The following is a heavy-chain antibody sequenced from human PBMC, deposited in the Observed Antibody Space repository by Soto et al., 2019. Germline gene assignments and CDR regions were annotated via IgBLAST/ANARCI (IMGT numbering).Heavy chain of an antibody. CDR3: SRIHSSSPSYMDV. D-gene: IGHD6-6*01. Sequence: SQTLSLPCDISGDSVSSNSAAWNWIRQSPSRGLAWLGRTYYRSKWYNNYAVSVKSRITLNPDTSQHQFSLQLNSVTPEDPAVYYCSRIHSSSPSYMDVWGQGXTVTVYS. CDR2: TYYRSKWYN. V-gene: IGHV6-1*01. J-gene: IGHJ6*02. CDR1: GDSVSSNSAA.